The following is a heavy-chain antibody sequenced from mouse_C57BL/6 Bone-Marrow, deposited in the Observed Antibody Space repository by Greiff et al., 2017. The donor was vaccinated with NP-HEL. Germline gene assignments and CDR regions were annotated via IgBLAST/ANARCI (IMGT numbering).Heavy chain of an antibody. V-gene: IGHV1-18*01. CDR1: GYTFTDYN. CDR3: ARGFTTVVADWYFDV. Sequence: VQLQQSGPELVKPGASVKIPCKASGYTFTDYNMDWVKQSHGKSLEWIGDINPNNGGTIYNQKFKGKATLTVDKSSSTAYMELRSLTSEDTAVYYCARGFTTVVADWYFDVWGTGTTVTVSS. CDR2: INPNNGGT. D-gene: IGHD1-1*01. J-gene: IGHJ1*03.